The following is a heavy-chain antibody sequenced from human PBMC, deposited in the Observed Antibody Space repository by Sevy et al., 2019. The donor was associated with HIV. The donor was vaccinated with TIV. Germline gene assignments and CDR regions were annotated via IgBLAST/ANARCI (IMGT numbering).Heavy chain of an antibody. D-gene: IGHD3-3*01. CDR2: MSPNTGAT. V-gene: IGHV1-8*01. CDR3: ARGGNGDFWSYEYYYYGMDV. J-gene: IGHJ6*02. Sequence: ASVKVSCAAFGYTFTTYDINWVRQAPGQGLEWMGWMSPNTGATGFAQKFQGRVTLTRNKSITTAYMELGSLTYEDTAIYYCARGGNGDFWSYEYYYYGMDVWGQGTTVTVFS. CDR1: GYTFTTYD.